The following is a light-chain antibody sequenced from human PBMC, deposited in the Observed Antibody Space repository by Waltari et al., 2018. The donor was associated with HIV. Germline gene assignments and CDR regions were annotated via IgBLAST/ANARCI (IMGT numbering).Light chain of an antibody. Sequence: QSALTQPASVSGSPGQSITISCTGTSSDVGTYNLVSWYQQRPGKAPKLIISEVSQRPEGVSNHVSGSKSANTASLTISGLQAEDEADYYCCSYAGSTNGVFGGGTKLTVL. CDR1: SSDVGTYNL. CDR2: EVS. CDR3: CSYAGSTNGV. J-gene: IGLJ3*02. V-gene: IGLV2-23*02.